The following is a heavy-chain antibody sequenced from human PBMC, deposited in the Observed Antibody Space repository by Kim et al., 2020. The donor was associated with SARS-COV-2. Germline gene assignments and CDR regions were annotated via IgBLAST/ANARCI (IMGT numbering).Heavy chain of an antibody. CDR1: GFTFSDYY. V-gene: IGHV3-11*01. CDR3: ARDIDPHAYYYYGMDV. D-gene: IGHD3-16*02. Sequence: GGSLRLSCAASGFTFSDYYMSWIRQAPGKGLEWVSYISSSGSTIYYADSVKGRFTISRDNAKNSLYLQMNSLRAEDTAVYYCARDIDPHAYYYYGMDVWGQGTTVTVSS. CDR2: ISSSGSTI. J-gene: IGHJ6*02.